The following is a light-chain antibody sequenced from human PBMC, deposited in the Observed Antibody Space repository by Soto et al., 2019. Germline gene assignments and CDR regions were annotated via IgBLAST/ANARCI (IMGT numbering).Light chain of an antibody. CDR3: QQYGGT. J-gene: IGKJ1*01. CDR1: QSVSSSY. CDR2: GAS. V-gene: IGKV3-20*01. Sequence: EIVLTQSPATLSLSPGERATLSCRASQSVSSSYLAWYQQKPGQAPRLLIYGASSRATGIPDRFSGSGSGTDFTLTISRLEPEDFAVYYCQQYGGTFGQGTKVDI.